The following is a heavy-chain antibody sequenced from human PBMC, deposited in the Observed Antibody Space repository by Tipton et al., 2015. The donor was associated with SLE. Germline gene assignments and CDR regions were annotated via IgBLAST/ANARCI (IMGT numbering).Heavy chain of an antibody. V-gene: IGHV4-34*01. CDR1: GGSFSGYY. Sequence: LRLSCAVYGGSFSGYYWSWIRQPPGKGLEWIGEINHSGSTNYKPSLKSRVTISVDTSKNQFSLKLSSVTAADTAVYYCASGILTGNAAFDIWGQGTMVTVSS. J-gene: IGHJ3*02. D-gene: IGHD3-9*01. CDR2: INHSGST. CDR3: ASGILTGNAAFDI.